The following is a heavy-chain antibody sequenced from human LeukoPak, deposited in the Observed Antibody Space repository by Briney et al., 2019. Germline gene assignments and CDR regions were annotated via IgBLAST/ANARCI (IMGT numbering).Heavy chain of an antibody. CDR1: GFTFSSYA. CDR3: AKGDDFWSGYYVYYYGMDV. J-gene: IGHJ6*02. V-gene: IGHV3-23*01. Sequence: GGSLRLSCAAPGFTFSSYAMSWVRQAPGKGLEWVSAISGSGGSTYYADSVKGRFTISRDNSKNTLYLQMNSLRAEDTAVYYCAKGDDFWSGYYVYYYGMDVWGQGTTVTVSS. D-gene: IGHD3-3*01. CDR2: ISGSGGST.